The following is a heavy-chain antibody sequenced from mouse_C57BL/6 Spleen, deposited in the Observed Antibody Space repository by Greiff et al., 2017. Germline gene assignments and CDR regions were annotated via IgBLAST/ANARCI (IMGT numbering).Heavy chain of an antibody. V-gene: IGHV6-3*01. CDR2: IRLKSDNYAT. D-gene: IGHD2-3*01. J-gene: IGHJ4*01. Sequence: EVMLVESGGGLVQPGGSMKLSCVASGFTFSNYWMNWVRQSPEKGLEWVAQIRLKSDNYATHYAESVKGRFTISRDDSKSSVYLQMNNLRAEDTGIYYCTRKDGYYEAMDYWGQGTSVTVSS. CDR3: TRKDGYYEAMDY. CDR1: GFTFSNYW.